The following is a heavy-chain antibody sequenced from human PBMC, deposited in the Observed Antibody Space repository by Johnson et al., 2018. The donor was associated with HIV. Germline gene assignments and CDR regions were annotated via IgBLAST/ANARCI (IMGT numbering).Heavy chain of an antibody. D-gene: IGHD2-15*01. CDR1: GFTFSSYW. V-gene: IGHV3-7*05. CDR2: IKQDGSEK. CDR3: ARDPDVTPGAFDI. Sequence: VQLVESGGGLVQPGGSLRLSCAASGFTFSSYWMSWVRQAPGKGLEWVANIKQDGSEKYYVDSVKGLFTISRDNAKNSLYLQMNSLRAEDTAVYYCARDPDVTPGAFDIWGQGTMVTVSS. J-gene: IGHJ3*02.